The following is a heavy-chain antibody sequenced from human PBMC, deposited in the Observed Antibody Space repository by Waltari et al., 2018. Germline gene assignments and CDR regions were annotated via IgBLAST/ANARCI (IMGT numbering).Heavy chain of an antibody. Sequence: EVQLLESGGGLVQPGGSLRVSCAASGFTFNNYAMSWVRQAPGTGLEWVSAISGSDGSTYYADSVKGRFTISRDNSKNTLYLHMNSLRAEDTAVYYCAKEGYFYDSSSYPDAFDVWGQGTMVIVSS. J-gene: IGHJ3*01. CDR2: ISGSDGST. CDR1: GFTFNNYA. D-gene: IGHD3-22*01. V-gene: IGHV3-23*01. CDR3: AKEGYFYDSSSYPDAFDV.